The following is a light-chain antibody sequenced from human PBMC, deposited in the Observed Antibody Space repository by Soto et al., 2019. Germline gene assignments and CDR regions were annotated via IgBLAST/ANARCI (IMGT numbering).Light chain of an antibody. V-gene: IGKV3-20*01. CDR1: RSGSSSY. CDR3: QQART. J-gene: IGKJ1*01. CDR2: GAS. Sequence: EIVLTQSPGTLSLSPGERATLSCRASRSGSSSYLAWYQQKPGQAPRLLLYGASSRATGIPDRCSGSGSGTAFTLTISRLEHEDFEVDYCQQARTFGQGTKVVIQ.